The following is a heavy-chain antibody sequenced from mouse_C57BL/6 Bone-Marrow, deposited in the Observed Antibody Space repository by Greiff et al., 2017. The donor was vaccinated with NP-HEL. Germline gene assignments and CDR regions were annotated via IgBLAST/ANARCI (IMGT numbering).Heavy chain of an antibody. CDR2: IWSDGST. CDR1: GFSLTSYG. D-gene: IGHD2-4*01. V-gene: IGHV2-6-1*01. Sequence: VQRVESGPGLVAPSQSLSITCTVSGFSLTSYGVHWVRQPPGKGLEWLVVIWSDGSTTYNSALKSRLSISKDNSKSQVFLKMNSLQTDDTAMYYCARHEGYYDYDWFAYWGQGTLVTVSA. J-gene: IGHJ3*01. CDR3: ARHEGYYDYDWFAY.